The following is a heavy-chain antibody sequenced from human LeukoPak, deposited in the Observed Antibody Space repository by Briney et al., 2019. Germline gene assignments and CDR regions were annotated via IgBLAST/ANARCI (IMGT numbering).Heavy chain of an antibody. CDR3: AKTGMLRRVGYLDV. CDR1: GFIFSDYG. J-gene: IGHJ6*04. Sequence: GGSLRLSCVASGFIFSDYGIQWVRQAPGKGLEWVAVIAYDGNNTYYGDSVRGRFTISRDNSKKMVYLEMKSLRVEDTAVYYCAKTGMLRRVGYLDVWGKGTAVIVSS. CDR2: IAYDGNNT. V-gene: IGHV3-30*18. D-gene: IGHD1-1*01.